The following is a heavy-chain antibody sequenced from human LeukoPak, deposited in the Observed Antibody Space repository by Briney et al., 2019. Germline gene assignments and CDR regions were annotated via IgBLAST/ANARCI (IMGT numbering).Heavy chain of an antibody. CDR2: ISGSGGST. J-gene: IGHJ3*02. D-gene: IGHD2-2*01. CDR1: GFTFSSYA. Sequence: GGSLRLSCAASGFTFSSYAMSWVRQAPEKGLEWVSAISGSGGSTYYADSVKGRFTISRDNSKNTLYLQMNSLRAEDTAVYYCAKGWVLWGAFDIWGQGTMVTVSS. V-gene: IGHV3-23*01. CDR3: AKGWVLWGAFDI.